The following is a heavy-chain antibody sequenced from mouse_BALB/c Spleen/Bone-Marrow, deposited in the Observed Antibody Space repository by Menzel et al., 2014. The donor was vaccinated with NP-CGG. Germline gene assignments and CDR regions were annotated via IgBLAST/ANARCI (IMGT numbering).Heavy chain of an antibody. CDR3: TRQGRYDGAWFAY. CDR1: GFTFSSYA. J-gene: IGHJ3*01. V-gene: IGHV5-9-1*01. CDR2: ISSGGSNT. Sequence: EVMVVVSGGGLVKPGASLKLSWAASGFTFSSYAMSWVRQTPEKRLEWVATISSGGSNTYYPDSEKVRFTISRDNAKNALYLEMSSQRSEDTEVYYCTRQGRYDGAWFAYRGKGALVTVS. D-gene: IGHD2-14*01.